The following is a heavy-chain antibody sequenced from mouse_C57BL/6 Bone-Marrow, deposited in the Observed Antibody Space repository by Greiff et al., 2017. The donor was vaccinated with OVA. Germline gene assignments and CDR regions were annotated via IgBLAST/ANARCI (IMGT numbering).Heavy chain of an antibody. Sequence: EVQLQQSGPELVKPGASVKISCKASGYTFTDYYMNWVKQSHGKSLEWIGDINPNNGGTSYNQKFKGKATLTVDKSSSTAYMKLRSLTSEDSAVYYCAREGVYYGNYGYYAMDYWGQGTSVTVSS. D-gene: IGHD2-1*01. V-gene: IGHV1-26*01. CDR3: AREGVYYGNYGYYAMDY. CDR1: GYTFTDYY. J-gene: IGHJ4*01. CDR2: INPNNGGT.